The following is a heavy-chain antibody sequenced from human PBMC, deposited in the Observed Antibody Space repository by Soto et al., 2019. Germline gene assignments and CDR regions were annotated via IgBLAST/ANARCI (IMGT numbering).Heavy chain of an antibody. D-gene: IGHD3-9*01. CDR1: GGSFSGYY. CDR3: ARGSKNDDILTGYYFNYYYFDY. CDR2: INHSGST. Sequence: SETLSLTCAVYGGSFSGYYWSWIRQPPGKGLEWIGEINHSGSTNYNPSLKSRVTISVDTSKNQFSLKLSSVTAADTAVYYCARGSKNDDILTGYYFNYYYFDYWGQGTLVTVS. V-gene: IGHV4-34*01. J-gene: IGHJ4*02.